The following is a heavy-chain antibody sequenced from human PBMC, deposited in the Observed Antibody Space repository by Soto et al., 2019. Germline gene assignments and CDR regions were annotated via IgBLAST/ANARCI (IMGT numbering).Heavy chain of an antibody. CDR3: AKDRGTRGWYGWFGP. V-gene: IGHV3-23*01. CDR1: GSPFNSYP. Sequence: GGSLSLPSPPPGSPFNSYPMSWVRQPPGKGLEWLSVMSGSDGRTFYADSVKGRFTISRDNFKNTLYLQMNSLRADDTAIYYCAKDRGTRGWYGWFGPWGPGTLVTVYS. D-gene: IGHD6-19*01. CDR2: MSGSDGRT. J-gene: IGHJ5*02.